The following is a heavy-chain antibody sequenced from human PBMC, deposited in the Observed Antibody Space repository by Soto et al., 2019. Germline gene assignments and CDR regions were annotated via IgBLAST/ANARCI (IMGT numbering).Heavy chain of an antibody. CDR3: AMGPYSIVCGGFDY. CDR1: GLTFSSYW. Sequence: EVQLVESGGGLVQPGGSLRLSCAASGLTFSSYWMHWVRQAPGKGLLWVSRISTDGSVTTYAASVKGRFTISRDHAKITLYLQMNILRTEDTAVYYCAMGPYSIVCGGFDYWGQVTLVTVAA. J-gene: IGHJ4*02. D-gene: IGHD6-19*01. CDR2: ISTDGSVT. V-gene: IGHV3-74*01.